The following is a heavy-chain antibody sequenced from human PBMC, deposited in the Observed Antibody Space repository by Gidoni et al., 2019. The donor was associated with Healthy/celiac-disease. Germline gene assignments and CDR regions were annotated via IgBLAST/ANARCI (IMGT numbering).Heavy chain of an antibody. D-gene: IGHD4-17*01. CDR2: ISSSSSYI. Sequence: LVESGGGLVKPGGSLRLSCAASGFTFSSYSMNGVRQAPGKGLEWVSSISSSSSYIYYADSVKGRFTISRDNAKNSLYLQMNSLRAEDPAVYYCARGDETTNNWFDPWGQGTLVTVSS. J-gene: IGHJ5*02. CDR1: GFTFSSYS. V-gene: IGHV3-21*01. CDR3: ARGDETTNNWFDP.